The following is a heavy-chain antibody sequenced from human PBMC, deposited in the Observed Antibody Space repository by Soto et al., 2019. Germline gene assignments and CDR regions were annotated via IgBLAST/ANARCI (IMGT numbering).Heavy chain of an antibody. CDR3: AGEPKGGAYDMDV. D-gene: IGHD3-16*01. CDR1: RLTFSIYD. V-gene: IGHV3-33*01. Sequence: QVQLVESGGGVVQPGTSLRLSCAASRLTFSIYDMHWVRQAPGKGLEWVALIWYDGSRQYYGDSVKGRFTISRDNSKSTLYLQMKRLRVEETGVSYCAGEPKGGAYDMDVWGQGTTVTVSS. CDR2: IWYDGSRQ. J-gene: IGHJ6*02.